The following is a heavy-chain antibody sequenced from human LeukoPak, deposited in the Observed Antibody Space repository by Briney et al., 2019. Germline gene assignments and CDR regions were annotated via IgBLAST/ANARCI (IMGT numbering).Heavy chain of an antibody. D-gene: IGHD4-17*01. CDR1: GFIFTSYW. V-gene: IGHV3-7*05. CDR2: IKQDGSEK. Sequence: GGSLRLSCAASGFIFTSYWMTWVRQAPGEGLEWVANIKQDGSEKYYVDSVKGRFTISRDNAKNSLYLQMTSLRVEDTAVYYCARGGAMTTVTTYWGQGTLVTVSS. J-gene: IGHJ4*02. CDR3: ARGGAMTTVTTY.